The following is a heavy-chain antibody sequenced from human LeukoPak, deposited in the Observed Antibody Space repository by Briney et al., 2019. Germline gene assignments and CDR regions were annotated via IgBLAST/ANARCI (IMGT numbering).Heavy chain of an antibody. J-gene: IGHJ3*02. CDR3: AGARDGYSTDAFDI. D-gene: IGHD5-24*01. V-gene: IGHV4-59*01. CDR2: IHYSGST. Sequence: SETLSLTCTVSGGSISSYYWSWIRQPPGKGLEWIGYIHYSGSTNYNPSLKSRVTISVDTSKNQFSLKLSSVTAADTAVYYCAGARDGYSTDAFDIWGQGTMVTVSS. CDR1: GGSISSYY.